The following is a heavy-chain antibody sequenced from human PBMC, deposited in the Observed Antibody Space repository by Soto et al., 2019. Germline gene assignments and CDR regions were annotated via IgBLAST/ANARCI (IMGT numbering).Heavy chain of an antibody. V-gene: IGHV4-39*02. CDR1: GGSISSSSYY. CDR3: AREALVLRFLEWLLYFDY. J-gene: IGHJ4*02. D-gene: IGHD3-3*01. Sequence: PSETLSLTCTVSGGSISSSSYYWGWIRQPPGKGLEWIGSIYYSGSTYYNPSLKSRVTISVDTSKNQFSLKLSSVTAADTAVYYCAREALVLRFLEWLLYFDYWGQGTLVT. CDR2: IYYSGST.